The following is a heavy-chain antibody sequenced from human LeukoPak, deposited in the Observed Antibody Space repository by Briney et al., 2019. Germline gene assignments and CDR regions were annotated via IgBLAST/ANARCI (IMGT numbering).Heavy chain of an antibody. CDR2: VTGSGGNT. CDR3: AKGESQLKYYFDC. Sequence: PGGSLRLSCAASGFTFRNYAMRWVRQAPGKGLEWVSSVTGSGGNTYYADSVKGRFTISRENFKNTLYLQMNGLRAEDTAVYYCAKGESQLKYYFDCWGQGTLVTVSS. D-gene: IGHD2-2*01. V-gene: IGHV3-23*01. J-gene: IGHJ4*02. CDR1: GFTFRNYA.